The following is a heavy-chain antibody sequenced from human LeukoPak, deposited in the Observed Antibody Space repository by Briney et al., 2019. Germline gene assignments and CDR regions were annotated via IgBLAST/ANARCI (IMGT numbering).Heavy chain of an antibody. D-gene: IGHD3-10*01. CDR1: GGSISSGGYY. CDR3: ARGQREPVRGGYYFDY. V-gene: IGHV4-30-2*01. J-gene: IGHJ4*02. Sequence: SQTLSLTCTVSGGSISSGGYYWSWIRQPPGKGLEWIGYIYHSGSTYYNPSLKSRVTISVDRSKNQFSLKLSSVTAADTAVYYCARGQREPVRGGYYFDYWGQGTLVTVSS. CDR2: IYHSGST.